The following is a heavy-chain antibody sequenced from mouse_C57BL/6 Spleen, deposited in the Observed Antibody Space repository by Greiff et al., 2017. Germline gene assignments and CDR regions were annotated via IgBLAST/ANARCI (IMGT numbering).Heavy chain of an antibody. CDR2: ISYDGSN. V-gene: IGHV3-6*01. D-gene: IGHD6-1*01. Sequence: EVQLQESGPGLVKPSQSLSLTCSVTGYSITSGYYWNWIRQFPGNKLEWMGYISYDGSNNYNPSLKNRISITRDTSKNQCFLKLNSVTTEDTATYYCARDTLADYWGQGTTLTVSS. CDR3: ARDTLADY. CDR1: GYSITSGYY. J-gene: IGHJ2*01.